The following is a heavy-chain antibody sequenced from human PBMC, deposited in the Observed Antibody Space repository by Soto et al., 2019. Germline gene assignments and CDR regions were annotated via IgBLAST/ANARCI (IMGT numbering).Heavy chain of an antibody. J-gene: IGHJ4*02. D-gene: IGHD3-10*01. CDR2: IKEDGSEK. CDR1: GFTFSNAW. Sequence: GGSLRLSCAASGFTFSNAWMSWVRQAPGKGPEWVANIKEDGSEKYYVDSVKGRFTISRDNAKNSLYLQMNSLRAEDTAVYFCARVYFKYDYWGQGTLVTVSS. V-gene: IGHV3-7*01. CDR3: ARVYFKYDY.